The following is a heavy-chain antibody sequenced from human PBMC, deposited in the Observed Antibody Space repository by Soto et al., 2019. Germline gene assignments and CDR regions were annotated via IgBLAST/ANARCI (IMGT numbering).Heavy chain of an antibody. V-gene: IGHV3-48*01. Sequence: GGSLRLSCAASGFTFSSYSMNWVRQAPGKGLEWVSYISSSSSTIYYADSVKGRFTISRDNAKNSLYLQMNSLRAEDTAVYYCARDVLRYFDWLAAFDIWGQGTMVTV. D-gene: IGHD3-9*01. CDR3: ARDVLRYFDWLAAFDI. J-gene: IGHJ3*02. CDR1: GFTFSSYS. CDR2: ISSSSSTI.